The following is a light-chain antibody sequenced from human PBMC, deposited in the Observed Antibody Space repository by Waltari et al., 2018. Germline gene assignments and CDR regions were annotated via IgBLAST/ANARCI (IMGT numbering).Light chain of an antibody. V-gene: IGLV3-25*03. CDR2: KDT. Sequence: SYDLTQPPSMSLSPGQTARITCPADVAAKQYVSWYQQKPGQSPVLVIYKDTERHSGIPERFSGSSSGTTVTLTISGVQAEDEADYYCQSADRTGTFVIFGGGTKLTVL. CDR3: QSADRTGTFVI. J-gene: IGLJ2*01. CDR1: VAAKQY.